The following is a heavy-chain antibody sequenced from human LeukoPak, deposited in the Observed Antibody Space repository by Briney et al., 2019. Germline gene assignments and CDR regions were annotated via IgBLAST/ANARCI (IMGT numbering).Heavy chain of an antibody. CDR2: IHSDGSST. J-gene: IGHJ4*02. V-gene: IGHV3-74*01. Sequence: LGGSLRLSCAASGFTFSSYWMHWVRQAPGKGLVWVSRIHSDGSSTSYADSVRGRFTISRDDAKSTLYLQMNSLRAEDTAMYYCARSGWPYYFDHWGQGTLVTVSS. D-gene: IGHD3-22*01. CDR3: ARSGWPYYFDH. CDR1: GFTFSSYW.